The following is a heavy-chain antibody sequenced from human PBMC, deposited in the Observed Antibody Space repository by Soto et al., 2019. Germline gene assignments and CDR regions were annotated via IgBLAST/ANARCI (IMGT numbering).Heavy chain of an antibody. CDR3: AKAGSSGWYVRKKNAISYYFDY. J-gene: IGHJ4*02. CDR1: GFTFSSYA. CDR2: ISGSGGST. V-gene: IGHV3-23*01. D-gene: IGHD6-19*01. Sequence: GGSLRLSCAASGFTFSSYAMSWVRQAPGKGLEWVSAISGSGGSTYYADSVKGRFTISRDNSKNTLYLQMNSLRAEDTAVYYCAKAGSSGWYVRKKNAISYYFDYWGQGTLVTVSS.